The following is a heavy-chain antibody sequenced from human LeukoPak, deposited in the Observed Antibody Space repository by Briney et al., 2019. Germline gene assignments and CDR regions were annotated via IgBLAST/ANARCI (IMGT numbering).Heavy chain of an antibody. Sequence: GGSLRHSCAGSGFTFSSYDMPWVRQAAGKGLEWVAAIDTAGVTYYPGSVRGRFTISRENAKNSFFPQMNSLRAGDTAVYYCARGGYFGSGPMDVWGQGTTVTVSS. CDR1: GFTFSSYD. V-gene: IGHV3-13*01. D-gene: IGHD3-10*01. CDR3: ARGGYFGSGPMDV. J-gene: IGHJ6*02. CDR2: IDTAGVT.